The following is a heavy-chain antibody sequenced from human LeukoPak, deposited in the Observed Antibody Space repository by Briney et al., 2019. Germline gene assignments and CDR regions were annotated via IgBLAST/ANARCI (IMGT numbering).Heavy chain of an antibody. V-gene: IGHV1-18*01. CDR1: GYTFTSYG. J-gene: IGHJ4*02. CDR2: ISAYNGNT. Sequence: ASVKVSCKASGYTFTSYGISWVRQAPGQGLEWMGWISAYNGNTSYAQKLQGRVTMTTDTSTSTAYMELRSLRSDDTAVYYCARSNYDYVWGSYRYTTEFDYWGQGTLVTVSS. CDR3: ARSNYDYVWGSYRYTTEFDY. D-gene: IGHD3-16*02.